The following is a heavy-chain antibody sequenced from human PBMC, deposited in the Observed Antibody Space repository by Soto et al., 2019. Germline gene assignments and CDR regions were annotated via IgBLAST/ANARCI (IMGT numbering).Heavy chain of an antibody. V-gene: IGHV3-30-3*01. J-gene: IGHJ4*02. CDR2: ISYDGSNK. CDR3: ARGRTTVTTTALYYFDY. Sequence: QVQLVESGGGVVQPGRSLRLSCAASGFTFSSYAMHWVRQAPGKGLEWVAVISYDGSNKYYADSVKGRFTISRDNSKNTLYLQMNSLRAEDTAVYYCARGRTTVTTTALYYFDYWGQGTLVTVSS. CDR1: GFTFSSYA. D-gene: IGHD4-17*01.